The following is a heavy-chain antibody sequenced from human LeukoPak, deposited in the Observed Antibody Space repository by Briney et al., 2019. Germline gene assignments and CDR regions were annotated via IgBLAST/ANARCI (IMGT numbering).Heavy chain of an antibody. Sequence: QPGGSLRLSCAASGFTFGSYAVSWVRQAPGKGLEWVSGISGSGGGTYYADSVKGRFTISRDNSKNTVYLQMNSLSTEDTAVCHCAKTTTGYSSGRYPGWPVDYWGQGTLVTVSS. D-gene: IGHD6-19*01. CDR3: AKTTTGYSSGRYPGWPVDY. J-gene: IGHJ4*02. CDR1: GFTFGSYA. V-gene: IGHV3-23*01. CDR2: ISGSGGGT.